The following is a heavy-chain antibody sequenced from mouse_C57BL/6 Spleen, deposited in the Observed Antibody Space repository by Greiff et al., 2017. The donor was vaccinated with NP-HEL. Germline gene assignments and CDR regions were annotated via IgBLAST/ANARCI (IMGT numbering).Heavy chain of an antibody. CDR2: IDPSDSYT. J-gene: IGHJ2*01. CDR3: ARPYGSSYYFDY. CDR1: GYTFTSYW. D-gene: IGHD1-1*01. V-gene: IGHV1-69*01. Sequence: QQSCKASGYTFTSYWMHWVKQRPGQGLEWIGEIDPSDSYTNYNQKFKGKSTLTVDKSSSTAYMQLSSLTSEDSAVYYCARPYGSSYYFDYWGQGTTLTVSS.